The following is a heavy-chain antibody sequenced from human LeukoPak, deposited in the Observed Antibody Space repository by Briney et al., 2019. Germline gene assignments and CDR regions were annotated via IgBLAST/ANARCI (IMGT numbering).Heavy chain of an antibody. CDR1: GGSISNSSYY. J-gene: IGHJ4*02. D-gene: IGHD2-15*01. CDR3: ARHGRVGTINPSY. CDR2: MYYSGST. Sequence: SETLSLTCTVSGGSISNSSYYWGWIRQPPGKGLEWIGSMYYSGSTYYNPSLKSRATISIDTSKNQFSLKLSSVTAADTAVYYCARHGRVGTINPSYWGQGTLVTVSS. V-gene: IGHV4-39*01.